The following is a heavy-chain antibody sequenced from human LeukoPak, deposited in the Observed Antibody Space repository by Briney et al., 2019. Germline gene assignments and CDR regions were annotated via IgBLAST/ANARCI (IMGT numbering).Heavy chain of an antibody. CDR3: ARDPYGDAAAFDI. Sequence: GASVKVSCKASGYTFTSYYMHWVRQAPGQGLEWMGIINPSGGSTSYAQKFQGRVTMTRDMSTSTVYMELSSLRSEDTAVYYCARDPYGDAAAFDIWGQGTMVTVSS. V-gene: IGHV1-46*01. CDR2: INPSGGST. J-gene: IGHJ3*02. CDR1: GYTFTSYY. D-gene: IGHD4-17*01.